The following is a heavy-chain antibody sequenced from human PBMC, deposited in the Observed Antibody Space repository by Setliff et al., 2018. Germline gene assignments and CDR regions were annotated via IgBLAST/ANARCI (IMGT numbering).Heavy chain of an antibody. V-gene: IGHV3-48*01. D-gene: IGHD3-10*01. Sequence: PGESLRLSCAASGFTFSSYSMNWVRQAPGKGLEWVSYISGSGSTIYYADSVKGRFTISRDNAKTSLYLQMNSLRADDTAVYYCARLRAPGSHGLDPWGQGTLVTVSS. J-gene: IGHJ5*02. CDR2: ISGSGSTI. CDR1: GFTFSSYS. CDR3: ARLRAPGSHGLDP.